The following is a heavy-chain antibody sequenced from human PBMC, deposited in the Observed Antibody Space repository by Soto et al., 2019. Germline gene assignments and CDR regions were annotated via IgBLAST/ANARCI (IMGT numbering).Heavy chain of an antibody. CDR2: ISNDGSNE. V-gene: IGHV3-30*18. Sequence: GGSLRLSCAGSGFTFRWFGMNWVRQAPGKGLEWVARISNDGSNEYYVDSVKGRFTISRDNSKNALYLQMDSLRAEDTAVYYCAKGEVRGIIPSYFDYWGLGTLVTVSS. J-gene: IGHJ4*02. D-gene: IGHD3-10*01. CDR1: GFTFRWFG. CDR3: AKGEVRGIIPSYFDY.